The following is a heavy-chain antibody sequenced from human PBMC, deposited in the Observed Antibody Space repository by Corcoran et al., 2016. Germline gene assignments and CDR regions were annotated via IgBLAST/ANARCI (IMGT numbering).Heavy chain of an antibody. CDR1: GYTFTSYA. CDR3: ARELTAMAAIDY. J-gene: IGHJ4*02. CDR2: INAGNGNT. V-gene: IGHV1-3*01. D-gene: IGHD5-18*01. Sequence: QVQLVQSGAEVKKPGASVKVSCKASGYTFTSYAMHWVRQAPGQRLEWMGWINAGNGNTKYSQKFQGRVTITRDTSASTAYMELSSLRSEDTAVYCCARELTAMAAIDYWGQGTLVTVSS.